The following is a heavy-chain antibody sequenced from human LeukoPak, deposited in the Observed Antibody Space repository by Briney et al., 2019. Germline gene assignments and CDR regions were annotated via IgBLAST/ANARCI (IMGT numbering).Heavy chain of an antibody. CDR3: ASASSYDILTGYNDAFDI. V-gene: IGHV4-34*01. D-gene: IGHD3-9*01. CDR2: INHSGST. CDR1: GGSFSGYY. Sequence: SETLSLTCAVYGGSFSGYYWSWIRQPPGKGLEWIGEINHSGSTNYNPSLTSRVTISVDTSKNQFSLKLSSVTAADTAVYYCASASSYDILTGYNDAFDIWGQGTVVTVSS. J-gene: IGHJ3*02.